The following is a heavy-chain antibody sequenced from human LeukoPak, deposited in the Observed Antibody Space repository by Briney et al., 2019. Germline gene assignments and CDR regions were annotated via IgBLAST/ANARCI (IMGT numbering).Heavy chain of an antibody. CDR3: AREISIAAAGTGWFDP. CDR1: GFTFSSYW. J-gene: IGHJ5*02. V-gene: IGHV3-7*01. D-gene: IGHD6-13*01. CDR2: IKQDGSEK. Sequence: GGSLRLSCAASGFTFSSYWMSWVRQAPGKGLEWVANIKQDGSEKYYVDSVKGRFTIPRDNAKNSLYLQMNSLRAEDTAVYYCAREISIAAAGTGWFDPWGQGTLVTVSS.